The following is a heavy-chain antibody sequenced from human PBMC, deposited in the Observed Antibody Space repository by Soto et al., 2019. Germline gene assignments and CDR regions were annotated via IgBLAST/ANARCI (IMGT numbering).Heavy chain of an antibody. Sequence: SQTLSLTCAISGDSVSSNSAAWNWIRQSPSRGLEWLGRTYYRSKWYNDYAVSVKSRITINPDTSKNQFSLQLNSVTPEDTAVYYCARGYYGSGGVYYYYYMDVWGKGTTVTVSS. D-gene: IGHD3-10*01. CDR1: GDSVSSNSAA. J-gene: IGHJ6*03. CDR2: TYYRSKWYN. V-gene: IGHV6-1*01. CDR3: ARGYYGSGGVYYYYYMDV.